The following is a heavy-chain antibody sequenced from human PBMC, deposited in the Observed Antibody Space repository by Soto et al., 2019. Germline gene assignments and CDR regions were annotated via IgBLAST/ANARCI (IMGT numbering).Heavy chain of an antibody. D-gene: IGHD3-22*01. CDR1: GGSISSAAYY. CDR3: ARESAYDSNFFDC. Sequence: QVQLQESGPGLVKPSQTMSLTCTVTGGSISSAAYYWSWIRQHPGKGLEWIGYISHSGRTYDNPSPKSRVIISLDASKTQFPLSLTSGTAADSAVYYCARESAYDSNFFDCWGQGALVTVPS. V-gene: IGHV4-31*03. J-gene: IGHJ4*02. CDR2: ISHSGRT.